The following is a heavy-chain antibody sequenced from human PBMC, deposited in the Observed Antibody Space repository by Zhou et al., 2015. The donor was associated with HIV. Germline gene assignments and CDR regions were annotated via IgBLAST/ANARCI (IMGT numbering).Heavy chain of an antibody. Sequence: QVQLVQSGAEVKKPGSSVKVSCKASGGTFSSYAISWVRQAPGQGLEWMGGIIPIFGTANYAQKFQGRVTITADESTSTAYMELSSLRSEDTAVYYCARAPDTAMVTFNYYYGMDVWGQGTTVTVSS. CDR3: ARAPDTAMVTFNYYYGMDV. V-gene: IGHV1-69*12. CDR2: IIPIFGTA. D-gene: IGHD5-18*01. CDR1: GGTFSSYA. J-gene: IGHJ6*02.